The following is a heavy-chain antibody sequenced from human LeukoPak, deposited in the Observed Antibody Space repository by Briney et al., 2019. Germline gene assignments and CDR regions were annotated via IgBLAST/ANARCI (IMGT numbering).Heavy chain of an antibody. D-gene: IGHD2-15*01. CDR1: GGTFSSYA. V-gene: IGHV1-69*05. CDR2: IIPIFGTA. Sequence: GASVKLSCKASGGTFSSYAISWVRQAPGQGLEWMGGIIPIFGTANYAQKFQGRVTITTDESTSTAYMELSSLRSEDTAVYYCAYSTLGYCSGGSCPFPNSWGQGTMVTVSS. J-gene: IGHJ3*01. CDR3: AYSTLGYCSGGSCPFPNS.